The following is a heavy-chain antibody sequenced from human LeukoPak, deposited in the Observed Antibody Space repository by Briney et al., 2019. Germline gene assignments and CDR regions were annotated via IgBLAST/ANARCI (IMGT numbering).Heavy chain of an antibody. J-gene: IGHJ4*02. D-gene: IGHD6-13*01. Sequence: GGSLRLSCAASGFTFTNYWMHWVRQAPGMGLVWVSRLPPDELGIIYADSVKGRFTVSRDNAKNTVYLQMNNLRAEDTAVYYCAKVTIAAAGTDYWGQGTLVTVSS. CDR2: LPPDELGI. V-gene: IGHV3-74*01. CDR3: AKVTIAAAGTDY. CDR1: GFTFTNYW.